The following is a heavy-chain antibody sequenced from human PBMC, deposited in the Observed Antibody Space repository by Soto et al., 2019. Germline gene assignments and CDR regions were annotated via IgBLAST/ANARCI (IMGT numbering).Heavy chain of an antibody. V-gene: IGHV4-59*01. CDR2: IYYSGST. CDR1: GGSISSYY. CDR3: ARGLIPDGGHAFDI. J-gene: IGHJ3*02. Sequence: SETLSLTCTVSGGSISSYYWSWIRQPPGKGLEWIGYIYYSGSTDYNPSLKSRVTISVDTSKNQFSLKLSSVTAADTAVYYCARGLIPDGGHAFDIWGQGTMVTVSS.